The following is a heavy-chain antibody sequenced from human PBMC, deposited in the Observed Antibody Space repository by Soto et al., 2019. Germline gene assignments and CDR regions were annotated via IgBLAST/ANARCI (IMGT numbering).Heavy chain of an antibody. CDR2: SSFVGTQQ. CDR1: GFSLSSSD. J-gene: IGHJ4*02. CDR3: AKQLRGSGWYPLDS. Sequence: PGGSLRLSCTASGFSLSSSDMHWVRQAPGKGLEWLAVSSFVGTQQFYGDSVKGRFTVSRDNSNNTLYLEMNSLRTEDTAVYYCAKQLRGSGWYPLDSWGQGTPVTVSS. D-gene: IGHD6-19*01. V-gene: IGHV3-30*18.